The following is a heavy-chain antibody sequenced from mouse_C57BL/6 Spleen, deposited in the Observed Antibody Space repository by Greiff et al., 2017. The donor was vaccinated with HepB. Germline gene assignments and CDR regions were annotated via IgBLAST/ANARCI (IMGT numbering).Heavy chain of an antibody. CDR1: GYSFTGYY. Sequence: VHVKQSGPELVKPGASVKISCKASGYSFTGYYMNWVKQSPEKSLEWIGEINPSTGGTTYNQKFKAKATLTVDKSSSTAYMQLKSLTSEDAAVYYCARSTSAYYSVDYWGQGTTLTVSS. J-gene: IGHJ2*01. D-gene: IGHD2-12*01. CDR2: INPSTGGT. CDR3: ARSTSAYYSVDY. V-gene: IGHV1-42*01.